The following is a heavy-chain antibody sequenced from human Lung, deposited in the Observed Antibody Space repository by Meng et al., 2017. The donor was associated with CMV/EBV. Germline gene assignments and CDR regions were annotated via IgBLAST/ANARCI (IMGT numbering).Heavy chain of an antibody. CDR2: ISGSGGST. CDR3: AKDPVVLWQGGSYYFDY. D-gene: IGHD2-15*01. Sequence: GGSXRLXXAASGFTFSSYAMSWVRQAPGKGLEWVSAISGSGGSTYYADSVKGRFTISRDNSKNTLYLQMNSLRAEDTAVYYCAKDPVVLWQGGSYYFDYWGQGTXVTVSS. V-gene: IGHV3-23*01. J-gene: IGHJ4*02. CDR1: GFTFSSYA.